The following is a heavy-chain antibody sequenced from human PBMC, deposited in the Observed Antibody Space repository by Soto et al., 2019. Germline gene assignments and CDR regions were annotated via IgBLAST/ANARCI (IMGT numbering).Heavy chain of an antibody. CDR3: ARDGFAY. CDR2: ISYDGSNK. V-gene: IGHV3-30-3*01. J-gene: IGHJ4*02. Sequence: QVQLVESGGGVVQPGRSLRLSCAASGFTFSSYAMHWVRQAPGKGLEWVAVISYDGSNKYYADSVKGRFTISRDNSKNKLDLQMTSLRAEDTAVYDCARDGFAYWGQGTLVTVSS. CDR1: GFTFSSYA.